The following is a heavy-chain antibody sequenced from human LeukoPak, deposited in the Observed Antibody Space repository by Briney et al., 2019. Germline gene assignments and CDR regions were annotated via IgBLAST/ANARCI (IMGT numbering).Heavy chain of an antibody. J-gene: IGHJ6*02. CDR1: GYSFTSYW. CDR3: ARAGDYSVYYYYGTDV. V-gene: IGHV5-51*01. D-gene: IGHD2-15*01. Sequence: GESLKISCKGSGYSFTSYWIGWVRQMPGKGLEWMGIIYPGDSDTRYSPSFQGQVTISADKSISTAYLQWSSLKASDTAMYYCARAGDYSVYYYYGTDVWGQGTTVTVSS. CDR2: IYPGDSDT.